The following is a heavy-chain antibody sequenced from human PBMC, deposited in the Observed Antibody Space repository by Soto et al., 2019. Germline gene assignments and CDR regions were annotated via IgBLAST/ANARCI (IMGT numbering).Heavy chain of an antibody. V-gene: IGHV4-31*11. D-gene: IGHD1-26*01. CDR3: ASGTEVSPSWDV. CDR2: IYYTGST. Sequence: SETLSLTCAVSGDSISSGGYSWSWIRQPPGKGLEWIGYIYYTGSTYYNPSLKSRVTISVDTSKNQFSLKLSSVTAADTAVYYCASGTEVSPSWDVWGQGTTVTVSS. J-gene: IGHJ6*02. CDR1: GDSISSGGYS.